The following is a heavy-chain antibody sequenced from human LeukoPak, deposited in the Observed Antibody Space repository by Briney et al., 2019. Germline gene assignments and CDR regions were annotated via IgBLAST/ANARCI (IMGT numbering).Heavy chain of an antibody. CDR1: GYRFTGHY. Sequence: ASVRVSCKASGYRFTGHYIHWFRQAPGQGPEWMGWMNPDSAATNYAHKFQGRITMTRDTSISTAYMELSRLRYDDTAVYFCARETPGYYYGSGSSDYWGQGTLVTVSS. D-gene: IGHD3-10*01. J-gene: IGHJ4*02. CDR3: ARETPGYYYGSGSSDY. V-gene: IGHV1-2*02. CDR2: MNPDSAAT.